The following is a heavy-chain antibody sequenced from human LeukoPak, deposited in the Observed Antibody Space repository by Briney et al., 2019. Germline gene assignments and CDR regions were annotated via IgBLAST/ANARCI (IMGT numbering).Heavy chain of an antibody. V-gene: IGHV4-59*01. Sequence: SETLSLTCTVSGGSISSYYWSWIRQPPGKGLEWIGYIYYSGSTNYNPSLKSRVTISVDTSKNQFSLKLSSVTAADTAVYYCASDHATPYYYDGSGPDAFDIWGQGTMVTVSS. CDR3: ASDHATPYYYDGSGPDAFDI. D-gene: IGHD3-22*01. CDR2: IYYSGST. J-gene: IGHJ3*02. CDR1: GGSISSYY.